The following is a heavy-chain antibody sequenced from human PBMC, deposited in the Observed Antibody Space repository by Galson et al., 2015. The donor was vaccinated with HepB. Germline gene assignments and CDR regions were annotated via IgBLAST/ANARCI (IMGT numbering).Heavy chain of an antibody. J-gene: IGHJ4*02. D-gene: IGHD2-21*01. Sequence: ETLSLTCTVSGGSVSSASFYWNWIRQPPGKGLEWIGNIYYSGSTNYNPSLKSRVTISIDTSKNQFSLKLSSVTAADTAVYFCARNPTLIFLPQYYFDYWGQGTLVTVSS. CDR3: ARNPTLIFLPQYYFDY. V-gene: IGHV4-61*01. CDR2: IYYSGST. CDR1: GGSVSSASFY.